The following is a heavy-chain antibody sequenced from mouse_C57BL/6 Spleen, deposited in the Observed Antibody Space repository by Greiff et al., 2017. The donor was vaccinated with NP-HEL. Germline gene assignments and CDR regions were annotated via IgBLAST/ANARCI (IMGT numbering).Heavy chain of an antibody. CDR2: INYDGSST. CDR3: ARGGYYGSSHWYFDV. J-gene: IGHJ1*03. V-gene: IGHV5-16*01. Sequence: EVKLVESEGGLVQPGSSMKLSCTASGFTFSDYYMAWVRQVPEKGLEWVANINYDGSSTYYLDSLKSRFIISRDNAKNILYLQMSSLKSEDTATYYCARGGYYGSSHWYFDVWGTGTTVTVSS. CDR1: GFTFSDYY. D-gene: IGHD1-1*01.